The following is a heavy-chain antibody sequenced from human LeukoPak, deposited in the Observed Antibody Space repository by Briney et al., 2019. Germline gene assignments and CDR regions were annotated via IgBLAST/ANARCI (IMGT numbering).Heavy chain of an antibody. D-gene: IGHD3-22*01. CDR2: IIPIFGTT. V-gene: IGHV1-69*13. CDR3: ARDYFPHYYDSSGYLS. Sequence: ASVKVSCKASGGTFSSYAISWVRQAPGQGLEWMGGIIPIFGTTNYAQKFQGRVTITADESTSTAYMELRSLRSDDTAVYYCARDYFPHYYDSSGYLSWGQGTLVTVSS. CDR1: GGTFSSYA. J-gene: IGHJ5*02.